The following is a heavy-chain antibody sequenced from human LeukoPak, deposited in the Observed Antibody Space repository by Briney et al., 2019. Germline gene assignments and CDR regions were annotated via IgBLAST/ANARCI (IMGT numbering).Heavy chain of an antibody. Sequence: GASVKVSGKASVYTFTGYYMHGVRQAPGQGVEWMGWINPNSGGTNYAQKCQGRVTMTRDTSISTAYMELSRLRSDDTAVYYCARVSPGSSSGYFQHWGQGTLVTVSS. CDR3: ARVSPGSSSGYFQH. D-gene: IGHD6-6*01. CDR2: INPNSGGT. CDR1: VYTFTGYY. J-gene: IGHJ1*01. V-gene: IGHV1-2*02.